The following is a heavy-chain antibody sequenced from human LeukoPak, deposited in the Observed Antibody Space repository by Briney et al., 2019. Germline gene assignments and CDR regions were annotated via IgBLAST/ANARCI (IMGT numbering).Heavy chain of an antibody. CDR1: GASISTYY. D-gene: IGHD2-2*01. Sequence: SETLSLTYTVSGASISTYYWSWIRQPPGKGLEWIGYIYTSGSTNYNPSLKSRVTISVDTSKNQFSLKLSSVTAADTAVYYCARHSRYCSSTSCYSYWFDPWGQGTLVTVSS. V-gene: IGHV4-4*09. CDR3: ARHSRYCSSTSCYSYWFDP. J-gene: IGHJ5*02. CDR2: IYTSGST.